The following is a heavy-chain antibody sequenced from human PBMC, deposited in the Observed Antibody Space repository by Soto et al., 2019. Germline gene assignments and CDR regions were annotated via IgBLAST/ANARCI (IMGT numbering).Heavy chain of an antibody. J-gene: IGHJ4*02. CDR1: GDTVTSYV. V-gene: IGHV1-18*04. D-gene: IGHD3-3*01. CDR2: ISAYNGNT. Sequence: GASVKIACKACGDTVTSYVITGVPQTPEKGLEWMGWISAYNGNTNYAQKLQGRVTMTTDTSTSTAYMELRSLRSDDTAVYDCARGLKTLTIFGVCGPDYWGQGTLVTVSS. CDR3: ARGLKTLTIFGVCGPDY.